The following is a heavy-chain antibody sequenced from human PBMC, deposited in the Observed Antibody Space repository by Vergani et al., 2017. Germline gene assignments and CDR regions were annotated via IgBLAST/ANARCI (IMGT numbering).Heavy chain of an antibody. Sequence: EVQLVESGGGLVKPGGSLRLSCAASGFTFSSYSMNWVRQAPGKGLEWVSSISSSSSYIYYADSVKGRFTISRDNAKNSLYLQMNRLRAEDTALYYCAARSYSSSWYGAFDIWGQGTMVTVSS. D-gene: IGHD6-13*01. CDR3: AARSYSSSWYGAFDI. CDR1: GFTFSSYS. V-gene: IGHV3-21*04. J-gene: IGHJ3*02. CDR2: ISSSSSYI.